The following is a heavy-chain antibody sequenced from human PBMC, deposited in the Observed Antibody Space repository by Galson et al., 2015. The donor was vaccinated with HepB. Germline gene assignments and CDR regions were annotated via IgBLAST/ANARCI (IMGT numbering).Heavy chain of an antibody. CDR2: IGSSGGNT. D-gene: IGHD2-2*01. J-gene: IGHJ4*02. Sequence: SLRLSCAASGFTFSTYAMHWVRQAPGKGLEYVSGIGSSGGNTYYANTVKGRVTISRDNSKNTLYLQMSSLRSEDMAVYYCARATTLSSSMTDYWGQGTLVTVSS. CDR3: ARATTLSSSMTDY. V-gene: IGHV3-64*01. CDR1: GFTFSTYA.